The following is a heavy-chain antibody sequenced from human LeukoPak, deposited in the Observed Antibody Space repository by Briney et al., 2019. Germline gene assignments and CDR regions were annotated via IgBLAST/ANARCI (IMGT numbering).Heavy chain of an antibody. D-gene: IGHD6-19*01. CDR2: IYYSGST. Sequence: SETLSLTCTVSGVSISSYYWSWIRQPPGKGLEWIGYIYYSGSTNYNPSLKSRGTISVDTSKNQFSLKLSSVTAADTAVYYCARKVVGSSGPFDYWGQGTLVTVSS. J-gene: IGHJ4*02. CDR3: ARKVVGSSGPFDY. CDR1: GVSISSYY. V-gene: IGHV4-59*01.